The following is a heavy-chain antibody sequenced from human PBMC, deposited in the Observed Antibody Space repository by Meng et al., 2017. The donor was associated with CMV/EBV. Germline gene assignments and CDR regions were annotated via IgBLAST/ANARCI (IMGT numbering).Heavy chain of an antibody. CDR3: ARGGTDYCSGYVWFDP. Sequence: SETLSLTCTVSAGSISSYYWTWIRQPPGKGLEWVGYIYYNGNTNYNPSLKSRVTISVDTSKNQFSLKMSYVTAADTAVYYCARGGTDYCSGYVWFDPWGQGTLVTVSS. CDR2: IYYNGNT. CDR1: AGSISSYY. D-gene: IGHD3-3*01. V-gene: IGHV4-59*01. J-gene: IGHJ5*02.